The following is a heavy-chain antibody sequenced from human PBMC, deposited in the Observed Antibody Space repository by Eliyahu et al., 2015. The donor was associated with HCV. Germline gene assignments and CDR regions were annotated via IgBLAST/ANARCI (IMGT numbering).Heavy chain of an antibody. CDR3: ARDYGDMGAFDI. D-gene: IGHD2-15*01. CDR1: GXSIRGGSXY. Sequence: QVQLQESGPGLVKPSQTLSLTCTVSGXSIRGGSXYWSWIRQXPGKGLEWIGYISYSGXXYYNPSLKSRVTISVDTSKNQLSLKLSSITAADTAVYYCARDYGDMGAFDIWGQGTMVTVSS. CDR2: ISYSGXX. J-gene: IGHJ3*02. V-gene: IGHV4-31*03.